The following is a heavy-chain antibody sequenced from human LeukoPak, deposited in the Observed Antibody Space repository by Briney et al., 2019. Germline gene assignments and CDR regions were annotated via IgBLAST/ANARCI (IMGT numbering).Heavy chain of an antibody. CDR1: GGSISSYN. D-gene: IGHD3-10*01. Sequence: SETLSLTCTVSGGSISSYNWSWIRQPPGKGLEWIGYIYYSGSTNYNPSLKSRVTISVDTSKNQFSLKLSSVTAADTAVYYCASQDHYYGSGSFFDYWGQGTLVTVSS. CDR2: IYYSGST. J-gene: IGHJ4*02. CDR3: ASQDHYYGSGSFFDY. V-gene: IGHV4-59*01.